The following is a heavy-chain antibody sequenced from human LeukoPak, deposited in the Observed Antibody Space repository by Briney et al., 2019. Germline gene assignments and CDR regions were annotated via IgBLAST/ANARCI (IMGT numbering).Heavy chain of an antibody. J-gene: IGHJ3*02. V-gene: IGHV4-59*01. Sequence: SETLSLTCTVSSGSISSYYWSWIRQPPGEGLEWIGYIYYSGSTNYNPSLKSRVTISVDTSKNQFSLKLSSVTAADTAVYYCARSDGYCSSTSCYNVGAFDIWGQGTMVTVSS. CDR1: SGSISSYY. CDR2: IYYSGST. CDR3: ARSDGYCSSTSCYNVGAFDI. D-gene: IGHD2-2*02.